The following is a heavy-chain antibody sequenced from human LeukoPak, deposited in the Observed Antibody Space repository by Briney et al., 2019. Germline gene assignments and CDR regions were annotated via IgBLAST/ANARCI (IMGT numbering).Heavy chain of an antibody. CDR3: AALGDSIY. Sequence: GGSVRLFCAASGYTYSSYAMSWVRRARGKGLEWVSAIGHAGDTYYADSVKGRFTISREDAKNYFFLQMNSLRAGDTAVYFCAALGDSIYWGQGTLVTVSS. V-gene: IGHV3-13*01. CDR2: IGHAGDT. CDR1: GYTYSSYA. J-gene: IGHJ4*02. D-gene: IGHD1-26*01.